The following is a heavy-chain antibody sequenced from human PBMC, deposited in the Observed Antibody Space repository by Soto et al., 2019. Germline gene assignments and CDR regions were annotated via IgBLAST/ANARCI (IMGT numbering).Heavy chain of an antibody. D-gene: IGHD2-21*02. CDR3: ARSSPVVTAP. J-gene: IGHJ5*02. CDR1: GGSISSGGYS. Sequence: SETLSLTCAVSGGSISSGGYSWSWIRQPPGKGLEWIGYIYHSGSTYYNPSLKSRVTISVDTSKNQFSLKLSSVTAADTAVYYCARSSPVVTAPWGQGTLVTVSS. CDR2: IYHSGST. V-gene: IGHV4-30-2*01.